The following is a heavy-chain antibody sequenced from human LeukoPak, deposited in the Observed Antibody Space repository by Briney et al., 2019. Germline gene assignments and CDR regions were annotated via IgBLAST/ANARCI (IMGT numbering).Heavy chain of an antibody. CDR3: ASSTVTTTGLDY. CDR1: GGSISSSSYY. CDR2: IYYSGST. D-gene: IGHD4-11*01. Sequence: SETLSLTCTVSGGSISSSSYYWGWIRQPPGKGLEWIGSIYYSGSTYYNPSLKSRVTISVDTSKNQFSLKLSSVTAADTAVYYCASSTVTTTGLDYWGQGTLVTVSS. V-gene: IGHV4-39*01. J-gene: IGHJ4*02.